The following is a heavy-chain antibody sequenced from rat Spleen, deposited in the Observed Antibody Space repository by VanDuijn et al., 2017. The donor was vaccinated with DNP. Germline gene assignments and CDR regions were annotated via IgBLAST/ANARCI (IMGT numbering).Heavy chain of an antibody. CDR2: INTGSGST. V-gene: IGHV1-43*01. Sequence: QVQLQQSGAELAKPGSSVKISCKASGYTFTSYYISWIKQTTGQGLAYIGYINTGSGSTNYNEKFKGKATLTVDKSSSTAFMQLSSLTPDDSAVYYCARWGWYFDFWGPGTMVTVSS. J-gene: IGHJ1*01. CDR3: ARWGWYFDF. CDR1: GYTFTSYY.